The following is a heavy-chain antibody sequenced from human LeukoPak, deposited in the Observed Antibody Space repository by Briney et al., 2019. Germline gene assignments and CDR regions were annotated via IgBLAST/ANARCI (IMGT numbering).Heavy chain of an antibody. CDR1: GFTFSSYA. Sequence: AGGSLRLSCAASGFTFSSYAMSWVRQAPGKGLEWVSAISGSGGSTYYADSVKGRFTISRDNSKNTLYLQMNSLRAEDTAVYYCAKGALGPHRNVVPAAIPQFDPWGQGTLVTVSS. D-gene: IGHD2-2*01. J-gene: IGHJ5*02. CDR3: AKGALGPHRNVVPAAIPQFDP. CDR2: ISGSGGST. V-gene: IGHV3-23*01.